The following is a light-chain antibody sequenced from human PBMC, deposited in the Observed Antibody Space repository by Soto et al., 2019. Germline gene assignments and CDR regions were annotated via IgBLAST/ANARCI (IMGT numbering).Light chain of an antibody. V-gene: IGKV3-20*01. CDR2: GAS. CDR1: QSVSSSY. CDR3: QQYGSSSYT. J-gene: IGKJ2*01. Sequence: EIVLTQSPGTLSSFPGERATLSCRASQSVSSSYLAWYQQKPGQTPRHLIYGASSRATGIPDRFSGSGSGTDFTLTISRLEPEDFAVYYCQQYGSSSYTFGQGTKLEIK.